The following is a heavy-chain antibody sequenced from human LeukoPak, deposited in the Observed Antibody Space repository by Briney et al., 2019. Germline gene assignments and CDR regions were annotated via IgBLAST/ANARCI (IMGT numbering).Heavy chain of an antibody. D-gene: IGHD2-2*01. V-gene: IGHV3-21*01. J-gene: IGHJ4*02. CDR3: ARARDLVVPAGMGY. CDR1: GFTFSSYS. Sequence: GGSLRLFCAASGFTFSSYSMNWVRQAPGKGLEWVSSISSSSSYIYYADSVKGRFTISRDNAKNSLYLQMNSLRAEDTAVYYCARARDLVVPAGMGYWGQGTLVTVSS. CDR2: ISSSSSYI.